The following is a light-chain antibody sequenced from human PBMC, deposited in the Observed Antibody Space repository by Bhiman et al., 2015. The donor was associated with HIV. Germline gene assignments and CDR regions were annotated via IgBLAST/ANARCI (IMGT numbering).Light chain of an antibody. CDR3: ATWDSSLSAGV. Sequence: QSVLTQPPSVSGAPGQRVTISCTGDSSNIGAGYDVHWYQQVPGTAPKVLIYGSTHRPPGVPDRFSGSKSGTSASLAISGLQAEDEADYYCATWDSSLSAGVFGGGTKLTVL. CDR1: SSNIGAGYD. CDR2: GST. J-gene: IGLJ3*02. V-gene: IGLV1-40*01.